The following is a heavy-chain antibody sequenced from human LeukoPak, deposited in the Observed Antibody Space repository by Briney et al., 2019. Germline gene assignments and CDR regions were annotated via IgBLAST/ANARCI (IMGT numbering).Heavy chain of an antibody. Sequence: ASVKVSCKVSGYTLTELSMHWVRQAPGKGLERRGGFDPEDGETIYAQKFQGRVTMAEDTSTDTAYMELSSLRSEDTAVYYCATAGYSSGWYDGYYYYGMDVWGQGTTVTVSS. CDR2: FDPEDGET. CDR1: GYTLTELS. V-gene: IGHV1-24*01. J-gene: IGHJ6*02. CDR3: ATAGYSSGWYDGYYYYGMDV. D-gene: IGHD6-19*01.